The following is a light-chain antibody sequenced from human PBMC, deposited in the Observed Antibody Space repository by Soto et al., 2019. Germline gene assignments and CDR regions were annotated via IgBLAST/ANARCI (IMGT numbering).Light chain of an antibody. J-gene: IGKJ4*01. CDR3: QQYYSTPA. CDR1: QSVLYSSNNKNY. Sequence: DIVMTQSPDSLTVSLCERATINCKSSQSVLYSSNNKNYLAWYQQKPGQPPKLLIYWASTRESGVPDRFSGSGSGTDFTLTISSLQAEDVAVYYCQQYYSTPAFGGGTKVEIK. CDR2: WAS. V-gene: IGKV4-1*01.